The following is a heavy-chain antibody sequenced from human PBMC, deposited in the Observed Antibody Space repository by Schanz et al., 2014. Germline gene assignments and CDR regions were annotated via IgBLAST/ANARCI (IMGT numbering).Heavy chain of an antibody. D-gene: IGHD5-18*01. CDR2: ITSGSAK. J-gene: IGHJ3*02. V-gene: IGHV3-11*01. CDR1: GFTFRDYQ. CDR3: AREEGYGYGPGAFDI. Sequence: QVQLVESGGGLVKPGGSLRLSCTASGFTFRDYQMTWIRQAPGKGLEWVSYITSGSAKFYADSVKGRFTISRDNAKNSLYLQMNSLRAEDTAVYYCAREEGYGYGPGAFDIWGQGTMVTVSS.